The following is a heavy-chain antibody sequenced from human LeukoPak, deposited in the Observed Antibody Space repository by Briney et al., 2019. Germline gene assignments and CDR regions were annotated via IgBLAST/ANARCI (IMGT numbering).Heavy chain of an antibody. D-gene: IGHD4-17*01. CDR2: IIPIFGIA. CDR1: GGTFSSYA. CDR3: ARVAVNNWFDP. V-gene: IGHV1-69*04. J-gene: IGHJ5*02. Sequence: ASVKVSCKASGGTFSSYAISWVRQAPGQGLEWMGRIIPIFGIANYAQKFQGRVTITADKSTSTAYMELSSLRSEDTAVYYCARVAVNNWFDPWGQGTLVTVSS.